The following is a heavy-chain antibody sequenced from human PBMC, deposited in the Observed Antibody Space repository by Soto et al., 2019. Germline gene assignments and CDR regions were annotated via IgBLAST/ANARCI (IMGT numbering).Heavy chain of an antibody. CDR2: ISGSGGST. CDR1: GFTFSSYA. D-gene: IGHD3-10*01. J-gene: IGHJ6*02. Sequence: GGSLRLSCAASGFTFSSYAMSWVRQAPGKGLEWVSAISGSGGSTYYADSVKGRFTISRDNSKNTLYLQMNSLRAEDTAVYYCAKDRAKNTMVRGANLYYYYGMDVWGQGTTVTVSS. CDR3: AKDRAKNTMVRGANLYYYYGMDV. V-gene: IGHV3-23*01.